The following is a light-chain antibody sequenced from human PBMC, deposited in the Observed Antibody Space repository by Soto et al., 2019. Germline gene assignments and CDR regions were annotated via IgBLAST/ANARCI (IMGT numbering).Light chain of an antibody. J-gene: IGKJ2*01. Sequence: EIVLTQSPGTLSLSPGERDTLSCRASQSVSSSYLAWYQQKPGQAPRLLIYGASSRATGIPDRFSGSGSGTDFTLTISRLEPEDLAVYYCQQYGSSYTFGQGTKLEIK. V-gene: IGKV3-20*01. CDR1: QSVSSSY. CDR2: GAS. CDR3: QQYGSSYT.